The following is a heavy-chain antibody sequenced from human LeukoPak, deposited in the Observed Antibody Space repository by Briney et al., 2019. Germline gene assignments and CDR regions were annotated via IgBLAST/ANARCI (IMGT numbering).Heavy chain of an antibody. CDR3: ASPIGSSDYWYFDL. CDR2: INPNSGGT. V-gene: IGHV1-2*02. D-gene: IGHD6-19*01. Sequence: ASVKVSCKASGYTFTGYYMHWVRQAPGQGLEWMGWINPNSGGTNYAQKLQGRVTMTRDTSISTAYMELSRLRSDDTAVYYCASPIGSSDYWYFDLWGRGTLVTVSS. J-gene: IGHJ2*01. CDR1: GYTFTGYY.